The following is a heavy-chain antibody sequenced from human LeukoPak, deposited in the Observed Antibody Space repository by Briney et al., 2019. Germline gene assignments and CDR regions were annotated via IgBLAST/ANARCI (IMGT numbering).Heavy chain of an antibody. V-gene: IGHV4-61*02. CDR3: ARGAHDNWFDP. Sequence: KPSQTLSLTCTVSGGSITSGSYYWSWIRQPAGKGLEWIGRIYTSGGTNYNPSLKSRVTISVDTSKNQFSLNLNSVTAADTAVYYRARGAHDNWFDPWGQGTLVTVSS. D-gene: IGHD1-26*01. CDR1: GGSITSGSYY. J-gene: IGHJ5*02. CDR2: IYTSGGT.